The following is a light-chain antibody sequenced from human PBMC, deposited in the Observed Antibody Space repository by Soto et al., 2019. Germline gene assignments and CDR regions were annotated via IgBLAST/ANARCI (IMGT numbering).Light chain of an antibody. J-gene: IGKJ5*01. Sequence: EIVLAQSPGTLPLSPGERATLACRSSQSFTSTSLAWYQQKPGQAPRLLISGASRRAAGIPARFSGSGSGTDFTLTISSLEPEDFAVYYCQQRSNWPPITFGQGTLLEI. CDR1: QSFTSTS. CDR2: GAS. CDR3: QQRSNWPPIT. V-gene: IGKV3D-20*02.